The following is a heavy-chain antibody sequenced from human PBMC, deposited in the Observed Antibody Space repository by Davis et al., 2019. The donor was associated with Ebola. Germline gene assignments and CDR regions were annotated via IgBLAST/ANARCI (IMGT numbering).Heavy chain of an antibody. V-gene: IGHV1-3*01. CDR3: ARVGYDSSGYLGWFDP. CDR2: INAGNGNT. Sequence: ASVKVSCKASGYTFTSYAMHWVRQAPGQRLEWMGWINAGNGNTKYSQKFQGRVTITRDTSASTAYMELSSLRSEDTAVYYCARVGYDSSGYLGWFDPWGRGTLVTVSS. J-gene: IGHJ2*01. CDR1: GYTFTSYA. D-gene: IGHD3-22*01.